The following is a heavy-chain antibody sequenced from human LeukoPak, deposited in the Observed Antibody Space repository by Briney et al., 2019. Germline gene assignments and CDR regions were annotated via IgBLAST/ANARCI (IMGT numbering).Heavy chain of an antibody. CDR1: GYTFTSYG. J-gene: IGHJ4*02. Sequence: GASVKVSCKASGYTFTSYGISWVRQAPGQGLEWMGWISAYNGNTNYAQKLQGRVTMTTDTSTSTAYMELRSLRSDDTAVYYCARDDRRPDYYDSSGGELDYWGQGTLVTVSS. CDR2: ISAYNGNT. V-gene: IGHV1-18*01. D-gene: IGHD3-22*01. CDR3: ARDDRRPDYYDSSGGELDY.